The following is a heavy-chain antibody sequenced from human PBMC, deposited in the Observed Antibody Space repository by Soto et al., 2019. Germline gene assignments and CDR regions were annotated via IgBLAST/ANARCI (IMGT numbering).Heavy chain of an antibody. CDR3: ARDLTYGSGMDV. CDR1: GFTVSSNY. J-gene: IGHJ6*02. Sequence: GGSLRLSCAASGFTVSSNYMSWVRQAPGKGLEWVSVIYSGGSTYYADSVKGRFTISRDNSKNTLYLQMNSLRAEDTAVYYCARDLTYGSGMDVWGQGTTVTVSS. CDR2: IYSGGST. D-gene: IGHD3-10*01. V-gene: IGHV3-53*05.